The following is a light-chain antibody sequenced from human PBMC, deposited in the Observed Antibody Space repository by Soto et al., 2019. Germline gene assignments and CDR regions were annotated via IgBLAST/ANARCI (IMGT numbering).Light chain of an antibody. CDR2: QDS. CDR3: QAWDSSGNYV. V-gene: IGLV3-1*01. Sequence: SYELTQPPSVSVSPGQTASITCSGDKLGDKYACWYQQKPGQSPVLVIYQDSKRPPGIPERFSGSNSGNTATLTISGTQAMDEADYYCQAWDSSGNYVFGTGTKV. CDR1: KLGDKY. J-gene: IGLJ1*01.